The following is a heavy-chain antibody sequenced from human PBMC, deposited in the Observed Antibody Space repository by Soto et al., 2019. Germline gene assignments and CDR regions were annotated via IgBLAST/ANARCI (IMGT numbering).Heavy chain of an antibody. V-gene: IGHV3-33*06. CDR1: GFTFSSYG. Sequence: GGSLRLSCAASGFTFSSYGMHWVRQAPGKGLEWVAVIWYDGSNKYYADSVKGRFTISRDNSRNTLYLQMDSLRVEDSAVYSCAKAGCSGGTCYLYYFDYWGQGALVTVSS. CDR3: AKAGCSGGTCYLYYFDY. CDR2: IWYDGSNK. J-gene: IGHJ4*02. D-gene: IGHD2-15*01.